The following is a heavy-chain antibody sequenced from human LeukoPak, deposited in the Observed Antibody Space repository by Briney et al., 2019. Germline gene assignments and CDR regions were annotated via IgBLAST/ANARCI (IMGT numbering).Heavy chain of an antibody. CDR2: IYYSGSI. D-gene: IGHD3-22*01. V-gene: IGHV4-59*01. CDR1: GASISSYY. CDR3: ARENPSGYYNRPIDY. J-gene: IGHJ4*02. Sequence: SETLSLTCTVSGASISSYYWSWIRQPPGKGLEWIGDIYYSGSIKYNPSLKSRVTMSVDTSKNQFSLKLSSVTAADTAIYYCARENPSGYYNRPIDYWGQGPLVTVSS.